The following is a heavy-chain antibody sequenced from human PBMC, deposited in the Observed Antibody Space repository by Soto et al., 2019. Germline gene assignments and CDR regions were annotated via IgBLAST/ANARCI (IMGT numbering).Heavy chain of an antibody. CDR1: GYSFTSYW. Sequence: GESLKISCKGSGYSFTSYWISWVRQMPGKGLEWMGRIDPSDSYTNYSPSFQGHVTISADKSISTAYLQWSSLKASDTAMYYCARHASAGYSRSSGRGYYYGMDVWGQGTTVTVSS. D-gene: IGHD6-6*01. CDR2: IDPSDSYT. V-gene: IGHV5-10-1*01. J-gene: IGHJ6*02. CDR3: ARHASAGYSRSSGRGYYYGMDV.